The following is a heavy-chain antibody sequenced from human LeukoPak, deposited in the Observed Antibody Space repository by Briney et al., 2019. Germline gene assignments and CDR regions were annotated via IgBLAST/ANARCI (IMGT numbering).Heavy chain of an antibody. CDR3: ARHDYDFWSGHGAFDI. V-gene: IGHV4-39*01. CDR2: VFRTGTA. J-gene: IGHJ3*02. CDR1: GASISRSTYY. Sequence: SETLSLTCSVSGASISRSTYYWGWIRQPPGKGLEWIGSVFRTGTAYYNPSLRSRVSVSVDTSKNQFSLKLSSVTAADTAVYYCARHDYDFWSGHGAFDIWGQGTMVTVSS. D-gene: IGHD3-3*01.